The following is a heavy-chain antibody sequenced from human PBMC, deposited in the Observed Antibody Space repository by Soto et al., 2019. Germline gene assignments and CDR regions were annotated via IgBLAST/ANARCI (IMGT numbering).Heavy chain of an antibody. J-gene: IGHJ6*02. CDR2: ISGSGGST. Sequence: GGSLRLSCAASGFTFSSYAMSWVRQAPGKGLEWVSAISGSGGSTYYADSVKGRFTISRDNSKNTLYLQMNSLRAEDTAVYYCAKEVVINTFYYYYGMDVWGQGTTVTVSS. V-gene: IGHV3-23*01. CDR3: AKEVVINTFYYYYGMDV. CDR1: GFTFSSYA. D-gene: IGHD3-22*01.